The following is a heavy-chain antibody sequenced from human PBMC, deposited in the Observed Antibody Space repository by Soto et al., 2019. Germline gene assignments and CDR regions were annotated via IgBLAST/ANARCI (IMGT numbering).Heavy chain of an antibody. Sequence: GESLKISCKGSGYSFTSYWISWVRQMPGKGLEWMGRIDPSDSYTNYSPSFQGHVTISADKSISTAYLQWSSLKASDTAMYYCASLGSYLPEVSYYYYGMDVWGQGTTGTVSS. CDR2: IDPSDSYT. J-gene: IGHJ6*02. V-gene: IGHV5-10-1*01. CDR3: ASLGSYLPEVSYYYYGMDV. D-gene: IGHD1-26*01. CDR1: GYSFTSYW.